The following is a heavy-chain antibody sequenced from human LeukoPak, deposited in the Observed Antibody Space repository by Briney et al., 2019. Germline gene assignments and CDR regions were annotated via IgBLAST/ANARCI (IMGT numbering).Heavy chain of an antibody. D-gene: IGHD4-17*01. Sequence: PGGSLRLSCAASEFTFSSYWMSWVSQAQGKGLEWVANIKRDGGEKYYLDSVKGRFTVSRDNAKNSLYLQMNSLRAEDTAVYYCARLGARQILEYWGQGTLVTVSS. CDR2: IKRDGGEK. V-gene: IGHV3-7*01. J-gene: IGHJ4*02. CDR3: ARLGARQILEY. CDR1: EFTFSSYW.